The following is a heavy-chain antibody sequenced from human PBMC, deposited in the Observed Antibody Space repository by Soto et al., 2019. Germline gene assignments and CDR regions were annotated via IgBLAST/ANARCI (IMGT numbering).Heavy chain of an antibody. CDR3: AKQAPYSNSWYEIDH. J-gene: IGHJ4*02. Sequence: EVQLLESGGGLVQPGGSLRLSCAASGFTFSSYGINWVRQAPGKGLEWVSGISGSGDSTHYADSVKGRFTNSRDNSKNTLYLQMNSLRAEDTAVYYCAKQAPYSNSWYEIDHWGQGTLVTVSS. D-gene: IGHD6-13*01. V-gene: IGHV3-23*01. CDR2: ISGSGDST. CDR1: GFTFSSYG.